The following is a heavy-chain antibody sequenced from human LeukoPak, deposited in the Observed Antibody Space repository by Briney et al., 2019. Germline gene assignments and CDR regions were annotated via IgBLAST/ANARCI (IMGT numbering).Heavy chain of an antibody. Sequence: SPETLSLTRTVSGGSISGSSYYRGWIRQPPGKGMEWIGSVYYSGSTYYNPSLKSRVTISVGTSKNQFSLKLSSVTAADTAVYYCARHESSGYCWVSFDIWGQGTMVTVSS. J-gene: IGHJ3*02. D-gene: IGHD3-22*01. CDR1: GGSISGSSYY. CDR2: VYYSGST. V-gene: IGHV4-39*01. CDR3: ARHESSGYCWVSFDI.